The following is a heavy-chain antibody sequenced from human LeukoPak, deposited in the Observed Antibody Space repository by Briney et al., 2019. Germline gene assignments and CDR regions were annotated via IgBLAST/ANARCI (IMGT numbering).Heavy chain of an antibody. Sequence: SETLSLTCTVSGGSISSYYWSWIRRPPGKGLEWIGYIYTSGSTTYNPSLKGRVTISVDTSKNQFSLKLSSVTAADTAVYYCARDLGYCSSTSCYNNRFDPWGQGTLVTVYS. CDR3: ARDLGYCSSTSCYNNRFDP. CDR1: GGSISSYY. CDR2: IYTSGST. J-gene: IGHJ5*02. V-gene: IGHV4-4*09. D-gene: IGHD2-2*02.